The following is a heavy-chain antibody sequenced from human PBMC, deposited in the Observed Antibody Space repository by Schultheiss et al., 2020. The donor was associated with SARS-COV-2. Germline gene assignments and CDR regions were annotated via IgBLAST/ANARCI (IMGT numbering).Heavy chain of an antibody. CDR1: GFTVSSNY. D-gene: IGHD2-2*01. CDR2: IYSGGST. Sequence: GESLKISCAASGFTVSSNYMSWVRQAPGKGLEWVSVIYSGGSTYYADSVKGRFTISRDNSKNTLYLQMNSLRAEDTAVYYCARVPYCSSTSCYLGWFDPWGQGTLVTVSS. CDR3: ARVPYCSSTSCYLGWFDP. V-gene: IGHV3-66*01. J-gene: IGHJ5*02.